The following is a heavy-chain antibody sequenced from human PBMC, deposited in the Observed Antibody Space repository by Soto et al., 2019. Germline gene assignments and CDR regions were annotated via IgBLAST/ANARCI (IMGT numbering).Heavy chain of an antibody. J-gene: IGHJ4*02. CDR2: ISYDGSNK. CDR3: AKVMSSSWYVRYFDY. CDR1: GFTFSSYG. D-gene: IGHD6-13*01. Sequence: GGSLRLSCAASGFTFSSYGMHWVRQAPGKGLEWVAVISYDGSNKYYADSVKGRFTISRDNSKNTLYLQMNSLRAEDTAVYYCAKVMSSSWYVRYFDYWGQGTLVTVSS. V-gene: IGHV3-30*18.